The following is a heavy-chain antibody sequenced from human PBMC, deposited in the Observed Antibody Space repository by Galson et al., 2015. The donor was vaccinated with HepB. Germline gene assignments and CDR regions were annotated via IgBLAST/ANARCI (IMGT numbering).Heavy chain of an antibody. CDR1: GFTFSSYA. CDR3: AKDLRPHCGSRCYLNFDY. CDR2: ISYDGSNK. J-gene: IGHJ4*02. V-gene: IGHV3-30*04. Sequence: SLRLSCAASGFTFSSYAMHWVRQAPGKGLEWVAVISYDGSNKYYADSVKGRFTISRDNSKNTLYLQMNSLRAEDTAVYYCAKDLRPHCGSRCYLNFDYWGQGILGTFPS. D-gene: IGHD2-15*01.